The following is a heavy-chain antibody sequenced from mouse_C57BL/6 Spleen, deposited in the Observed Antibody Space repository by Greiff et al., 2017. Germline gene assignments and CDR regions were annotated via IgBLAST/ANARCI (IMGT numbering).Heavy chain of an antibody. CDR3: TRTVPRFAY. CDR1: GYTFTDYE. V-gene: IGHV1-15*01. Sequence: VKLMESGAELVRPGASVTLSCKASGYTFTDYEMHWVKQTPVHGLEWIGAIDPETGGTAYNQKFKGKAILTADKSSSTAYMEIRSLTSEDSAVYYCTRTVPRFAYWGQGTLVTVSA. J-gene: IGHJ3*01. CDR2: IDPETGGT.